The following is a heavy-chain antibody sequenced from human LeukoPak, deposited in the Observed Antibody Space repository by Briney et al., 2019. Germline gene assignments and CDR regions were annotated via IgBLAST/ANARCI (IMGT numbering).Heavy chain of an antibody. J-gene: IGHJ5*02. CDR2: IKQDGSEK. V-gene: IGHV3-7*01. D-gene: IGHD5-18*01. Sequence: GGSLRLSCAASGFTFSSYGIHWVRQAPGKGLEWVANIKQDGSEKYYVDSVKGRFTISRDNAKNSLYLQMNSLRAEDTAVYYCARDLESVDTAYWFDPWGQGTLVTVSS. CDR1: GFTFSSYG. CDR3: ARDLESVDTAYWFDP.